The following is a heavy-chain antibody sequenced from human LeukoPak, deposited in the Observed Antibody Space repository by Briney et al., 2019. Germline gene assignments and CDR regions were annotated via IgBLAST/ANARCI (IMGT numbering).Heavy chain of an antibody. J-gene: IGHJ4*02. D-gene: IGHD3-16*01. CDR1: GFTFTSYS. Sequence: GGSLRLSCAASGFTFTSYSMNWVRQAPGKGLEWVSTISGGGGSTYYADSVKGRSTISRDNSKNTLYLQVNSLRAEDTGVYYCAKGGKGDVAPFDYWGQGTLVTVSS. V-gene: IGHV3-23*01. CDR3: AKGGKGDVAPFDY. CDR2: ISGGGGST.